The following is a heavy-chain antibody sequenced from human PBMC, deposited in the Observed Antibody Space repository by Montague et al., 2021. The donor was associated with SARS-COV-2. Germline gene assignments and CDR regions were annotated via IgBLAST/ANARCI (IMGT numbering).Heavy chain of an antibody. J-gene: IGHJ6*03. D-gene: IGHD3-3*01. CDR1: GDSITSKTHY. Sequence: TLSLTCTVSGDSITSKTHYWDWVRQPAGKGLEWIGRLLTSGATNFNPSLKSRLPISRDTSKNEFYLKLSSVTAADTAVYYCARDSPHFDFWRGHYGDKYYMDIWGKGTTVTVS. V-gene: IGHV4-61*02. CDR3: ARDSPHFDFWRGHYGDKYYMDI. CDR2: LLTSGAT.